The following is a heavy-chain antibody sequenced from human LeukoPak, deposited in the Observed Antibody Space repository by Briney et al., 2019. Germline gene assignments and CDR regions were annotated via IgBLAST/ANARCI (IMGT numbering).Heavy chain of an antibody. V-gene: IGHV3-7*01. Sequence: GGCLRLSRAASLFTHSNYWMRWVRRARGRGGECVANIKQDGSETHSVDSVRGGFTISRDNAKNSLYLQMNSMRAEDTAVYYCARDFWGAYRVDYFDCWGQGTLVTVSS. J-gene: IGHJ4*02. CDR3: ARDFWGAYRVDYFDC. CDR1: LFTHSNYW. D-gene: IGHD3-3*01. CDR2: IKQDGSET.